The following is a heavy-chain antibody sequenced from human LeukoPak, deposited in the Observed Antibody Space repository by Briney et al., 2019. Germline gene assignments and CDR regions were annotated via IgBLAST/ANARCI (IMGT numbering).Heavy chain of an antibody. J-gene: IGHJ4*02. V-gene: IGHV3-7*01. D-gene: IGHD6-13*01. Sequence: GGSLRLSCAASGFTFSQYWMSWVRQAPGKGLEWVANIKQDGSEKYYVDSVKGRFTISRDNAKNSLYLQMNSLRVEDTAMYYCARDSAGNDYWGQGTLVTVSS. CDR3: ARDSAGNDY. CDR2: IKQDGSEK. CDR1: GFTFSQYW.